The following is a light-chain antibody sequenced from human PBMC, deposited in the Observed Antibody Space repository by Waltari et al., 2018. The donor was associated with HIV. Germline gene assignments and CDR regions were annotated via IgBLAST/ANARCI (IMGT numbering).Light chain of an antibody. V-gene: IGLV2-14*01. Sequence: QSALTQPASGSGSPGQSITISCTGTSSDVGGYKYVSWYQQHPGKSPKLMIYEVSNRPSGVSNRFSGSKSGNTASLTISGLQAEDEADYYCSSYTSSSTQVFGTGTKVTVL. CDR3: SSYTSSSTQV. J-gene: IGLJ1*01. CDR2: EVS. CDR1: SSDVGGYKY.